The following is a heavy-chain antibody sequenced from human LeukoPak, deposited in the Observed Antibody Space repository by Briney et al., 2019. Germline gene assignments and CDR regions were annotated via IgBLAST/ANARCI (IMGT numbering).Heavy chain of an antibody. J-gene: IGHJ4*02. CDR2: INPSSGST. CDR1: GYTVTRYH. D-gene: IGHD4-23*01. V-gene: IGHV1-46*04. Sequence: GASVKVSCKASGYTVTRYHMHWVRQAPGQGLEWMGIINPSSGSTRYAQKLQGRVTVTTDTSTSTVYMELSSLTSEDTAVYYCGRDYYGGHSNGPDYWGQGTVVTVSS. CDR3: GRDYYGGHSNGPDY.